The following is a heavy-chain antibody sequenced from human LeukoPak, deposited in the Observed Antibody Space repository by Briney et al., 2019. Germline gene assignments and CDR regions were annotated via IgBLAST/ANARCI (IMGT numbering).Heavy chain of an antibody. CDR1: GYTFTGYY. CDR3: ARGPPIAVAHFDY. J-gene: IGHJ4*02. CDR2: INPDSGGT. D-gene: IGHD6-19*01. Sequence: ASVKVSCKASGYTFTGYYMHWVRQAPGQGLEWMGWINPDSGGTNYAQKFQGRVTMTRDTSISTAYMELSRLRSDDTALYYCARGPPIAVAHFDYWGQGTLVTVSS. V-gene: IGHV1-2*02.